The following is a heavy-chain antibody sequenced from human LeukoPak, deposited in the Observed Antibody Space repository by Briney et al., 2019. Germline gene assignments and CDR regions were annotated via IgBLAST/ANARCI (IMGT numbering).Heavy chain of an antibody. Sequence: ASVKVSCKASGYTFTSCAMHWVRQAPGQRLEWMGWINAGNGNTKYSQKFQGRVTITRDTSASTAYMELSSLRSEDTAVYYCARDEAKPTYYYYGMDVWGQGTAVTVSS. CDR2: INAGNGNT. D-gene: IGHD1-26*01. V-gene: IGHV1-3*01. J-gene: IGHJ6*02. CDR3: ARDEAKPTYYYYGMDV. CDR1: GYTFTSCA.